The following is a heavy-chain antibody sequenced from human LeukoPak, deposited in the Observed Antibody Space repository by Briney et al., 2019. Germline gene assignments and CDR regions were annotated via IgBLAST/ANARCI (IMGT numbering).Heavy chain of an antibody. D-gene: IGHD5-12*01. J-gene: IGHJ4*02. CDR1: GGTFSSYA. V-gene: IGHV1-69*05. Sequence: SVKVSCKASGGTFSSYAISWVRQAPGQGLEWMGRIIPIFGIVNHAQKFQDRVTVTTDESTTTVYMELSSLRSEDTAVYYCARGARGYSGGFDSLLYFDCWGQGTLVTVSS. CDR2: IIPIFGIV. CDR3: ARGARGYSGGFDSLLYFDC.